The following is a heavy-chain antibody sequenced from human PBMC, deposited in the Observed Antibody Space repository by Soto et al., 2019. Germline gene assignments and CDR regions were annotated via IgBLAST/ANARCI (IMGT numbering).Heavy chain of an antibody. J-gene: IGHJ6*02. V-gene: IGHV1-58*01. CDR3: AADRGAPVGTAMDRWYYYGMDV. Sequence: ASVKVSCKASGFTFTSSAVQWVRQARGQRLEWIGWIVVGSGNTNYAQKFQERVTITRDMSTSTAYMELSSLRSEDTAVYYCAADRGAPVGTAMDRWYYYGMDVWGQGTTVTVSS. CDR2: IVVGSGNT. CDR1: GFTFTSSA. D-gene: IGHD5-18*01.